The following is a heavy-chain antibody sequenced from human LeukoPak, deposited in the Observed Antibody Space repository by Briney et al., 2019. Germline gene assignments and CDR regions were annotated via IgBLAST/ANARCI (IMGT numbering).Heavy chain of an antibody. Sequence: GGSLRLSCAASGFTFSSYAMHWVRQAPGKGLEYVSAISSNGGSTYYANSVKGRFTISRDNSKNTLYLQMGSLRDEDMAVYYCARIQNYYDSSGYYYDYWGQGTLVTVSS. CDR2: ISSNGGST. D-gene: IGHD3-22*01. CDR1: GFTFSSYA. V-gene: IGHV3-64*01. J-gene: IGHJ4*02. CDR3: ARIQNYYDSSGYYYDY.